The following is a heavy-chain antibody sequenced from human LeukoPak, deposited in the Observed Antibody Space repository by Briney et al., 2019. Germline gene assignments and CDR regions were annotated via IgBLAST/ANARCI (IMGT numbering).Heavy chain of an antibody. CDR2: INHSGST. CDR1: GGSFSGYY. D-gene: IGHD5-18*01. J-gene: IGHJ4*02. CDR3: ARGNGYLI. Sequence: SETLSLTCAVYGGSFSGYYCSWIRQPPGKGLEWIGEINHSGSTNYNPSLKSRVTISVDTSKNQFSLKLSSVTAADTAVYYCARGNGYLIWGQGTLVTVSS. V-gene: IGHV4-34*01.